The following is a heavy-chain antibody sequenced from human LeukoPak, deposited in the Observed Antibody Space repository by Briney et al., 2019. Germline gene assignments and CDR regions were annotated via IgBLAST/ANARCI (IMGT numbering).Heavy chain of an antibody. Sequence: GGSLRLSCAASGFTFDDYAMHWVRQAPGKGLEWVSGISWNSGSIGYADSVKGRFTISRDNAKNSLYLQMNSLRVEDTAVYYCARDIPGGATHLDYWGQGTLVTVSS. CDR1: GFTFDDYA. D-gene: IGHD1-26*01. CDR2: ISWNSGSI. CDR3: ARDIPGGATHLDY. J-gene: IGHJ4*02. V-gene: IGHV3-9*01.